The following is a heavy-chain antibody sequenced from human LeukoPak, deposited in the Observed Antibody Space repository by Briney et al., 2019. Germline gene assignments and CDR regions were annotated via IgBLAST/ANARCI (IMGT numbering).Heavy chain of an antibody. V-gene: IGHV3-21*01. Sequence: GGSLRLSCAASGFTFSSYSMNWVRQAPGKGLEWVSSISSSSSYIYYADSVKGRFTISRDNAKNSLCLQMNSLRAEDTAVYYCAGDLLGDYGGNDDYWGQGTLVTVSS. CDR1: GFTFSSYS. CDR2: ISSSSSYI. CDR3: AGDLLGDYGGNDDY. J-gene: IGHJ4*02. D-gene: IGHD4-23*01.